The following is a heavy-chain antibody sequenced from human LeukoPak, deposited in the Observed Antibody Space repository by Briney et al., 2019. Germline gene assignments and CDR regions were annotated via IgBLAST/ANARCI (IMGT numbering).Heavy chain of an antibody. Sequence: GGSLRLSCAASGFTFSSFAMSWVGQAPGKGLEGVSAISGSGGSTYYADSVKGRFTISRDNSKNTLYLQMNSLRAEDTAVYYCAKAQIAARPDWFDPWGQGTLVTVSS. CDR3: AKAQIAARPDWFDP. CDR1: GFTFSSFA. D-gene: IGHD6-6*01. CDR2: ISGSGGST. V-gene: IGHV3-23*01. J-gene: IGHJ5*02.